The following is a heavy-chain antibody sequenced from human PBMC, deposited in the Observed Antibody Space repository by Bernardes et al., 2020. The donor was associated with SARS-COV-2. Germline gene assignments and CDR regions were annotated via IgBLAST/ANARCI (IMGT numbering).Heavy chain of an antibody. CDR1: GFAFSESP. CDR2: IRGKTNNYAT. CDR3: TNLPY. Sequence: GGSLRLSCVISGFAFSESPVHWVRQPSERGLEWLGRIRGKTNNYATSYAASVQGRFTISRDDSKTTAYLHMNSLKTEDTAIYYCTNLPYWGRGTLVTVSS. J-gene: IGHJ4*02. V-gene: IGHV3-73*01.